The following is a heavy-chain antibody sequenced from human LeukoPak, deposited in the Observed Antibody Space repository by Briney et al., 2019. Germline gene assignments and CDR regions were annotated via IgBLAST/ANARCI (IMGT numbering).Heavy chain of an antibody. CDR1: GFTFSSYS. V-gene: IGHV3-21*01. CDR2: ISSSSSYI. J-gene: IGHJ4*02. Sequence: GGSLRLSCAASGFTFSSYSMNWVRQAPGKGLEWVSSISSSSSYIYYADSVKGRFTISRGNAKNSLYLQMNSLRAEDTAVYYCARGALDYYGSGSYYNCFDYWGQGTLVTVSS. CDR3: ARGALDYYGSGSYYNCFDY. D-gene: IGHD3-10*01.